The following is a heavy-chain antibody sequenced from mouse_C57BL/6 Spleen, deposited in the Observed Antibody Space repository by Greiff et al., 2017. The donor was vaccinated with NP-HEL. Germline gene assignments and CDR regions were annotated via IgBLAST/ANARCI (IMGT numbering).Heavy chain of an antibody. CDR1: GYTFTSYW. J-gene: IGHJ2*01. CDR2: IDPNSGGT. D-gene: IGHD1-1*01. CDR3: ARDGSSYEGYFDY. V-gene: IGHV1-72*01. Sequence: KESCKASGYTFTSYWMHWLKQRPGRGLEWIGRIDPNSGGTKYNEKFKSKATLTVDKPSSTAYMQLSSLTSEDSAVYYCARDGSSYEGYFDYWGQGTTLTVSS.